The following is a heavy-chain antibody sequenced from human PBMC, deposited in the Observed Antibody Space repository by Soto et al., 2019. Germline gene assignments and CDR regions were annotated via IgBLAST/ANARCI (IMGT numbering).Heavy chain of an antibody. V-gene: IGHV3-74*01. CDR3: ARDGYCSGGSCYSVPVFDY. J-gene: IGHJ4*02. CDR1: GFTFSSYW. CDR2: IKNDGSNT. D-gene: IGHD2-15*01. Sequence: GGSLRLSCAASGFTFSSYWMHWVRQAPGKGLVWVARIKNDGSNTSYADSVKGRFTISRDNSKNTLYLQMNSLRAEDTAVYYCARDGYCSGGSCYSVPVFDYWGQGTLVTVSS.